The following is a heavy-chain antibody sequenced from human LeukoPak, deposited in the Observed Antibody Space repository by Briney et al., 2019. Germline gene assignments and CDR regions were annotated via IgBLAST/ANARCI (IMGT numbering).Heavy chain of an antibody. J-gene: IGHJ5*02. V-gene: IGHV1-69*04. CDR1: GGTFSSYA. Sequence: SVKVSCKASGGTFSSYAISWVRQAPGQGLEWMGRIIPILGMANYAQKFQGRVTITADKSTSTAYMELSSLRSEDTAVYYCAREESCTNGVCSAQRWFDPWGQGTLVTVSS. CDR3: AREESCTNGVCSAQRWFDP. D-gene: IGHD2-8*01. CDR2: IIPILGMA.